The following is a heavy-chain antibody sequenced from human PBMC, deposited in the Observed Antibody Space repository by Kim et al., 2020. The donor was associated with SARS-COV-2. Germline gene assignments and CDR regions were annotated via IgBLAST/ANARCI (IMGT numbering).Heavy chain of an antibody. CDR2: IWYDGSNN. J-gene: IGHJ4*02. CDR3: VRGYCGTATCYTGGTYFDY. V-gene: IGHV3-33*08. D-gene: IGHD2-2*02. Sequence: GGSLRLSCAPSGFIFSTYGMHWVRQAPGKGLEWVETIWYDGSNNYYPDSVKGRFTVSRDNSKNTLYLQMNSLRAEDTAVYYCVRGYCGTATCYTGGTYFDYWGRGTLVTVSS. CDR1: GFIFSTYG.